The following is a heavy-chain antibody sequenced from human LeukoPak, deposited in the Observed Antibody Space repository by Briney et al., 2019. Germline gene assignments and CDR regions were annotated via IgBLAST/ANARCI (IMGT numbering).Heavy chain of an antibody. CDR2: MNPKSGNT. D-gene: IGHD6-19*01. Sequence: ASVKVSCKASGYTFTSYDINRVRQVTGQGLEWMGWMNPKSGNTGYAQKFQGRVTITRNTSISTAYMEVSSLRYEDTAVYYCARRAVDNSYYYYMDVWGKGTTVTVSS. CDR1: GYTFTSYD. V-gene: IGHV1-8*03. J-gene: IGHJ6*03. CDR3: ARRAVDNSYYYYMDV.